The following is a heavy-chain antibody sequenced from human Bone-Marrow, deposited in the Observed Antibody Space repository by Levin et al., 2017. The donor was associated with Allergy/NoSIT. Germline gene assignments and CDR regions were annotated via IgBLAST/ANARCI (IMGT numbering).Heavy chain of an antibody. CDR3: AREGNYFDS. CDR2: IMPVIDKT. D-gene: IGHD3-10*01. J-gene: IGHJ4*02. Sequence: SVKVSCKTSGGTFGHYSIGWVRQTPGQGLEWMGAIMPVIDKTDYLEKFRDRVTLTADKSTTTAYMELTSLTSDDTALYFCAREGNYFDSWGQGTLIIVSS. V-gene: IGHV1-69*10. CDR1: GGTFGHYS.